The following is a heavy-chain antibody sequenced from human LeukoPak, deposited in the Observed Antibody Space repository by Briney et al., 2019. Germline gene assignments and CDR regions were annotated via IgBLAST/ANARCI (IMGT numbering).Heavy chain of an antibody. CDR1: GFTFTNYW. CDR2: INSDGRTT. J-gene: IGHJ2*01. Sequence: GGSLRLPCATSGFTFTNYWMVWVRQAPGKGLVWVSRINSDGRTTNYADSVKGRFSISRDNAKNTLYLQVKSLRAEDMAVYYCARSPENYDVLTGYYGWYFDLWGRGTLVTVSS. CDR3: ARSPENYDVLTGYYGWYFDL. V-gene: IGHV3-74*01. D-gene: IGHD3-9*01.